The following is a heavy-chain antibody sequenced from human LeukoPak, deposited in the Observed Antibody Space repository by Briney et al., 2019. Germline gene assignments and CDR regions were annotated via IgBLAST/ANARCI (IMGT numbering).Heavy chain of an antibody. CDR3: ARANFLYCSSTTCLFDY. D-gene: IGHD2-2*01. V-gene: IGHV1-2*02. Sequence: ASVKVSCKASGYTFTDYYMHWVRQAPGQGFEWMGWINPNDGDTNYAQKFQGRVTMTRDTSVSTAHMEVSRLRSDDTAVYYCARANFLYCSSTTCLFDYWGQGTLVTASS. CDR2: INPNDGDT. J-gene: IGHJ4*02. CDR1: GYTFTDYY.